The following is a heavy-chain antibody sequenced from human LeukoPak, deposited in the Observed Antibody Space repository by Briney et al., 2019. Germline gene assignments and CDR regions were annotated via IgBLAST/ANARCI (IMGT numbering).Heavy chain of an antibody. CDR2: TSAYHGNT. CDR1: GSTFPSYG. D-gene: IGHD3-22*01. J-gene: IGHJ1*01. CDR3: ATTPYYEGAEYFQQ. V-gene: IGHV1-18*01. Sequence: SGNVACKVSGSTFPSYGITWVQQAPRHGLEWMGWTSAYHGNTNYAQKLQGRVTMTTDTSTSTAFTELRSLRSDDTPVYYCATTPYYEGAEYFQQWGQGTLATVSS.